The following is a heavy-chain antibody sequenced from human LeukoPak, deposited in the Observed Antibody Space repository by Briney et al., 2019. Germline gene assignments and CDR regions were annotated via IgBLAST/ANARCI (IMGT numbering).Heavy chain of an antibody. CDR2: INQDGSEK. CDR1: GFSFRSYW. Sequence: PGGPQRLSCAAPGFSFRSYWMSWVPQAQGKGLEWVANINQDGSEKYYVDSAKGRFTISRDNAKNSLSLQMISLRDEDTALYYCARDGHPFDWWGQGTQVTVSS. J-gene: IGHJ4*02. CDR3: ARDGHPFDW. V-gene: IGHV3-7*03.